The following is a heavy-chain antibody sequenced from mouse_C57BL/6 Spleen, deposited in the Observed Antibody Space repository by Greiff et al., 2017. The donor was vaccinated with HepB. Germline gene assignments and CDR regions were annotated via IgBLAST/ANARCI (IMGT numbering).Heavy chain of an antibody. V-gene: IGHV1-61*01. CDR2: IYPSDSET. CDR1: GYTFTSYW. Sequence: VQLQQSGAELVRPGSSVKLSCKASGYTFTSYWMDWVKQRPGQGLEWIGNIYPSDSETHYNQKFKDKATLTVDKSSSTAYMQLSSLTSEDSAVYYCAREGELGAFDYWGQGTTLTVSS. D-gene: IGHD4-1*01. J-gene: IGHJ2*01. CDR3: AREGELGAFDY.